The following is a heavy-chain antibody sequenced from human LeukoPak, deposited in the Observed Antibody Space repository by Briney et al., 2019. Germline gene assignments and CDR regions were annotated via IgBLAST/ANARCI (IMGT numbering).Heavy chain of an antibody. D-gene: IGHD6-13*01. CDR1: GFTVSSNY. Sequence: GGSLRLSCVASGFTVSSNYMTWVRQAPGKGLEWVPVIYTGGTPYYADSVKGRFTISRDISKNTVYLQMNSLRVEDTAVCFCARGAATGPTLGLDYWGQGTLVTVSS. CDR3: ARGAATGPTLGLDY. J-gene: IGHJ4*02. V-gene: IGHV3-53*01. CDR2: IYTGGTP.